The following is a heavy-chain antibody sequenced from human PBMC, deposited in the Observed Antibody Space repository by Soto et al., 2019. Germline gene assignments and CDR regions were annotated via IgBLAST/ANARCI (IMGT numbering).Heavy chain of an antibody. Sequence: QVQLQESGPGLVKPSQTLSLTCTVSGGSTSSDNYWSWIRQPPGKGLERIGHIYYSGNTDYNPSRQSRLAISIDTSKNQFSLKLSSVTAADTAVYFCAREGGESSDGLYYFDSWGQGSLVTVSS. J-gene: IGHJ4*02. D-gene: IGHD3-16*01. CDR3: AREGGESSDGLYYFDS. CDR2: IYYSGNT. V-gene: IGHV4-30-4*01. CDR1: GGSTSSDNY.